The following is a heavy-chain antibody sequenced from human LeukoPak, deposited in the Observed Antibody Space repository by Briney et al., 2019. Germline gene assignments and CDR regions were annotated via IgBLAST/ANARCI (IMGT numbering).Heavy chain of an antibody. CDR3: ARGTTGY. CDR2: ISGSGGST. D-gene: IGHD1-1*01. V-gene: IGHV3-23*01. J-gene: IGHJ4*02. Sequence: GGSLRLSCAASRFTFSSYAMSWVRQAPGKGLEWVSAISGSGGSTYYADSVKGRFTISRDNAKNSLYLQMNSLRVEDTAVYYCARGTTGYWGQGTLVTVSS. CDR1: RFTFSSYA.